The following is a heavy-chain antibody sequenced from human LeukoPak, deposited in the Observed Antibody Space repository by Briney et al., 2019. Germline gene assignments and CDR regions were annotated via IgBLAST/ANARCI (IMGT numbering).Heavy chain of an antibody. CDR2: IWYDGSNK. V-gene: IGHV3-33*01. CDR3: ARDRIDGSFDY. J-gene: IGHJ4*02. CDR1: GFTFSSYG. Sequence: GGSLRLSCAASGFTFSSYGMHWVHQAPGKGLEWVAVIWYDGSNKYYADSVKGRFTISRDNSKNTLYLQMISLRAEDTAVYYCARDRIDGSFDYWGQGTLVTVSS. D-gene: IGHD3-16*02.